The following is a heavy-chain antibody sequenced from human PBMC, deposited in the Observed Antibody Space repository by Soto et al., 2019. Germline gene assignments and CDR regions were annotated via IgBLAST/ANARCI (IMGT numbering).Heavy chain of an antibody. D-gene: IGHD3-9*01. J-gene: IGHJ4*02. CDR3: ARDKYFDWLPHLDY. CDR1: GFTFGSYW. V-gene: IGHV3-7*01. CDR2: IKQDGSEK. Sequence: EVQLVESGGGLVQPGGSLRLSCAASGFTFGSYWMSWVRQAPGKGLEWVANIKQDGSEKYYVDSVKGRFTISRDNAKNSLYLQMNSLRAEDTAVYYCARDKYFDWLPHLDYWGQGTLVTVSS.